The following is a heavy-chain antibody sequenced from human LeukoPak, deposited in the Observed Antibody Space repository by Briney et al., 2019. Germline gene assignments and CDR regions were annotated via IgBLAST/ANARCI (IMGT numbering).Heavy chain of an antibody. CDR1: GVSISSYY. J-gene: IGHJ6*02. CDR3: ARGGPAAALVDV. V-gene: IGHV4-59*01. CDR2: IYYSGST. Sequence: SETLSLTCTVSGVSISSYYWSWIRQPPGQGLEWIGYIYYSGSTNYNPSLKSRVTISVDTSKNQFSLKLSSVTAADTAVYYCARGGPAAALVDVWGQGTTVTVSS. D-gene: IGHD2-15*01.